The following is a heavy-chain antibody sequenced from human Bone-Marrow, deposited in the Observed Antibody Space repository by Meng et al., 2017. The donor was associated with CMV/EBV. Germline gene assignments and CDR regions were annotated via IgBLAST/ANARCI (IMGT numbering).Heavy chain of an antibody. Sequence: AVTGGSIRSSHWWSWVRQPPGKGLEWIGEIWHSGSTNYNPSLKSRVTISVDKSKNEFSLRLSSVTAADTAVYYCARDYYGSGARFDPWGQGTLVTVSS. V-gene: IGHV4-4*02. CDR3: ARDYYGSGARFDP. CDR1: GGSIRSSHW. J-gene: IGHJ5*02. CDR2: IWHSGST. D-gene: IGHD3-10*01.